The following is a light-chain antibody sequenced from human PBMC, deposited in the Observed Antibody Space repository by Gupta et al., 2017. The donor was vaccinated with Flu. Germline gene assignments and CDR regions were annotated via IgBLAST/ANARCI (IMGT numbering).Light chain of an antibody. Sequence: CSGEAFPKNYAYWYQQKSGQAPQLVIYEDIKRPSGIPKRFSGSTSGTVATLTISGAQVEDEAVYHCFSVARGGHDRVFGGGTTLAVL. CDR3: FSVARGGHDRV. CDR2: EDI. J-gene: IGLJ2*01. V-gene: IGLV3-10*01. CDR1: AFPKNY.